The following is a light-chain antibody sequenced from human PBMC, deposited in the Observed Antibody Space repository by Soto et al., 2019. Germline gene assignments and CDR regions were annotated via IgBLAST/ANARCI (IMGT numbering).Light chain of an antibody. CDR2: DAS. J-gene: IGKJ1*01. Sequence: DIQMTQSPSTLSASVGDRVTITCRASQTISIWLAWYQQKPGKGPKLLIYDASSLESGVPSRFSGSGSGTEFTLTISNLKPDDFATYYCQQYNTYSQTFGQGTKVEIK. CDR3: QQYNTYSQT. CDR1: QTISIW. V-gene: IGKV1-5*01.